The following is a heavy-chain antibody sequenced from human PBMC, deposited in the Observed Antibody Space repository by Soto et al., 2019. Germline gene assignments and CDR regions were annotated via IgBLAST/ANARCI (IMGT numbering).Heavy chain of an antibody. CDR3: ASESATIFGVVTPS. J-gene: IGHJ5*02. CDR1: GFTFSDYY. V-gene: IGHV3-11*01. D-gene: IGHD3-3*01. Sequence: GGSLRLSCAASGFTFSDYYMSWIRQAPGKGLEWVSYISSSGSTIYYADSVKGRFTISRDNAKNSLYLQMNSLRAEDTAVYYCASESATIFGVVTPSWGQGTLVTVSS. CDR2: ISSSGSTI.